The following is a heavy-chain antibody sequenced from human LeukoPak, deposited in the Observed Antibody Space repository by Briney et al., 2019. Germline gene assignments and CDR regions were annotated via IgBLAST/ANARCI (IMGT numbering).Heavy chain of an antibody. CDR3: ARSGVYSSSVEFDY. J-gene: IGHJ4*02. V-gene: IGHV3-7*01. CDR2: IKQDGSEK. Sequence: GGSLRLSCAASGFTFSNYAMSWVRQAPGKGLEWVANIKQDGSEKYYVDSVKGRFTISRDNAKNSLYLQMNSLRAEDTAVYYCARSGVYSSSVEFDYWGQGTLVTVSS. CDR1: GFTFSNYA. D-gene: IGHD6-13*01.